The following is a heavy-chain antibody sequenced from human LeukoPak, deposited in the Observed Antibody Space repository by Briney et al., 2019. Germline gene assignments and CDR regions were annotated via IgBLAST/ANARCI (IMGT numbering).Heavy chain of an antibody. CDR2: IYYSGST. D-gene: IGHD3-22*01. Sequence: PSETLSLTCTVSGGSISSYYWSWIRQPPGKGLEWIGYIYYSGSTNYNPPLKSRVTISVDTSKNQFSLKLSSVTAADTAVYYCARGEGGGNYGYWGQGTLVTVSS. CDR1: GGSISSYY. CDR3: ARGEGGGNYGY. J-gene: IGHJ4*02. V-gene: IGHV4-59*01.